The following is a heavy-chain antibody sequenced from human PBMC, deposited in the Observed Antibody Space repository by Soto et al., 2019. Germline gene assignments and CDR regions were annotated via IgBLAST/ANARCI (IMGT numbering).Heavy chain of an antibody. Sequence: PGGSLRLSCAASGFTFSSYSMNWVRQAPGKGLEWVSYISSSSSTIYYADSVKGRFTISRDNAKNSLYLQMNSLRAEDTAVYYCATSPLMIELWPEDIWGQGTMVTVSS. V-gene: IGHV3-48*01. D-gene: IGHD3-10*01. CDR2: ISSSSSTI. CDR3: ATSPLMIELWPEDI. J-gene: IGHJ3*02. CDR1: GFTFSSYS.